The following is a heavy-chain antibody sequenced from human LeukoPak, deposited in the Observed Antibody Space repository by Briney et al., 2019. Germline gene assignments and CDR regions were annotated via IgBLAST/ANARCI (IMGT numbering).Heavy chain of an antibody. CDR3: ARDRRTTSYYYMDV. V-gene: IGHV4-61*02. CDR1: GGSISSGSYY. D-gene: IGHD2-2*01. Sequence: SQTLSLTCTVSGGSISSGSYYWSWIRQPAGKGLEWIGRIYTSGSTNYNPSLKSRVTISVDTSKNQFSLKLSSVTAADTAVYYCARDRRTTSYYYMDVWGKGTTVTVSS. CDR2: IYTSGST. J-gene: IGHJ6*03.